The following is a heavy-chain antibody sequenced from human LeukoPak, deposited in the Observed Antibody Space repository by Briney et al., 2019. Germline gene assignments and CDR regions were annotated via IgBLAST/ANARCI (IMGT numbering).Heavy chain of an antibody. CDR2: IKQDGSEK. CDR3: ASYCSSTSCYNRGFDP. J-gene: IGHJ5*02. Sequence: PGGSLRLSCAASGFTFSNYWMNWVRQAPGKGLEWVGNIKQDGSEKYYVDSVKGRFTISRDNAKNSLYLQMNSLRAEDTAVYYCASYCSSTSCYNRGFDPWGQGTLVTVSS. D-gene: IGHD2-2*02. V-gene: IGHV3-7*01. CDR1: GFTFSNYW.